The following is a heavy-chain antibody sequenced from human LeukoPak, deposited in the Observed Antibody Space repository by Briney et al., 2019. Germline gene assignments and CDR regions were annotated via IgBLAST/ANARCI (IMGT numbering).Heavy chain of an antibody. Sequence: PGGSLRLSCAASGFTFSSYAMHWVRQALGKGLEWVAVISYDGSNKYYADSVKGRFTISRDNSKDTLYLQMNSLRAEDTAVYYCARGSGSYYPYFDYWGQGTLVTVSS. V-gene: IGHV3-30*04. J-gene: IGHJ4*02. CDR3: ARGSGSYYPYFDY. CDR2: ISYDGSNK. D-gene: IGHD3-10*01. CDR1: GFTFSSYA.